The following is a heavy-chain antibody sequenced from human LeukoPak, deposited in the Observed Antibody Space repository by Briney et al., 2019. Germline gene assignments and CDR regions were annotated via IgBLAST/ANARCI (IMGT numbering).Heavy chain of an antibody. V-gene: IGHV1-46*01. Sequence: GASVKVSCKASGYTFTSYYMHWVRQAPGQGLEWMGIINPSGGSTSYAQKFQGRVTMTRDTSTSTVYMELSSLRSEDTAVYYCARDRAGYCSSRSCSQGGFDFWGQGTMVTVSS. CDR2: INPSGGST. D-gene: IGHD2-2*01. J-gene: IGHJ3*01. CDR3: ARDRAGYCSSRSCSQGGFDF. CDR1: GYTFTSYY.